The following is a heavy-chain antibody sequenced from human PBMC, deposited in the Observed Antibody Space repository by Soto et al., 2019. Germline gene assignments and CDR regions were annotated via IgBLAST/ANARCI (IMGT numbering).Heavy chain of an antibody. D-gene: IGHD4-17*01. J-gene: IGHJ4*02. CDR3: ARGNDYGGVHFGY. CDR2: IYTSGST. CDR1: EGSFSTGDYS. Sequence: SETLSLTCAVSEGSFSTGDYSWNWIRQPPGKGLEWIGYIYTSGSTYYSSSLKSRVTISADRSKNQFSLQMTSVTAAGTAVYYCARGNDYGGVHFGYWGQGLLVSLSA. V-gene: IGHV4-30-2*01.